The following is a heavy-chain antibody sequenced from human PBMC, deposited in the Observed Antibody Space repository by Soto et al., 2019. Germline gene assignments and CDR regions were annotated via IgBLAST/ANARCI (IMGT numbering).Heavy chain of an antibody. Sequence: PSETLSLTCTVSGGSISSGDYYWSWIRQPPGKGLEWIGYIYYSGSTYYNPSLKSRVTISVDTSKNQFSLKLSSVTAADTAVYYCASSGLLSYFDYWGQGTLVTVSS. CDR2: IYYSGST. CDR3: ASSGLLSYFDY. D-gene: IGHD3-10*01. V-gene: IGHV4-30-4*01. CDR1: GGSISSGDYY. J-gene: IGHJ4*02.